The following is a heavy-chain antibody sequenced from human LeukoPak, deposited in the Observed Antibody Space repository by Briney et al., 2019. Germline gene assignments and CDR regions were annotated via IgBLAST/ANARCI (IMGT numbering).Heavy chain of an antibody. V-gene: IGHV3-23*01. Sequence: GGSLRLSCAASGFTFSSYAMSWVRQAPGKGLEWVSGISGSGVNTYYADSLKGRFTISRDNSKNPLYLQMNSLRAEDTAVYYCAKDQHCVDNCIDNFDYWGQGGLVTVPS. J-gene: IGHJ4*02. CDR2: ISGSGVNT. D-gene: IGHD1-20*01. CDR3: AKDQHCVDNCIDNFDY. CDR1: GFTFSSYA.